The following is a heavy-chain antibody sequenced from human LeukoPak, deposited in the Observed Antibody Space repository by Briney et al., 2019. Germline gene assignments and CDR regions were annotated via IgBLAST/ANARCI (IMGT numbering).Heavy chain of an antibody. Sequence: GGSLRLSCAAAGFTFSSYATSWVRQAPGKGLEWVSAISGSGGSTYYADSVKGRFTISRDNSKNTLYLQMNSLRAEDTAVYYCAKSSGIDQQLDYDYYYMDVWGKGTTVTVSS. CDR1: GFTFSSYA. CDR2: ISGSGGST. D-gene: IGHD6-13*01. V-gene: IGHV3-23*01. J-gene: IGHJ6*03. CDR3: AKSSGIDQQLDYDYYYMDV.